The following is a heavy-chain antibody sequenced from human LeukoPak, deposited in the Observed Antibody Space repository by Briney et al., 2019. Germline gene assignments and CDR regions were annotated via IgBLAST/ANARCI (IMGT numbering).Heavy chain of an antibody. V-gene: IGHV4-39*01. D-gene: IGHD5-18*01. CDR2: IYYSGST. Sequence: PSETLSLTCTVSGGSISSSSYYWGWIRQPPGKGLEWIGSIYYSGSTYYNPSLKSRVTISVDTSKNQFSLKLSSVTAAGTAVYYCAVSPGYSYGVDYWGQGTLVTVSS. J-gene: IGHJ4*02. CDR1: GGSISSSSYY. CDR3: AVSPGYSYGVDY.